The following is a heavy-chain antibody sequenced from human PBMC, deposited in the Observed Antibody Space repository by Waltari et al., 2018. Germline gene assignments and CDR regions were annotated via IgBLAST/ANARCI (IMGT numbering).Heavy chain of an antibody. CDR3: ARDRPGVSSSSPHYLHGMDV. CDR2: VFQTGVA. CDR1: GASIPNGGYW. V-gene: IGHV4-61*02. D-gene: IGHD6-6*01. J-gene: IGHJ6*02. Sequence: QVQLQESGPGLVKPSQTLSLTCSVSGASIPNGGYWWTWVRVSAGKGLEWVGQVFQTGVANYGPSLRSRVTMSLDTSRNEFSLRLTSVTAADTAIYFCARDRPGVSSSSPHYLHGMDVWGQGTMVTVSS.